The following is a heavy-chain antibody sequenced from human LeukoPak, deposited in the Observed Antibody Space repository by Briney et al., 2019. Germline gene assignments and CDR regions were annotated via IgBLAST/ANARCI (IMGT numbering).Heavy chain of an antibody. CDR2: ISPYNGNT. D-gene: IGHD6-13*01. J-gene: IGHJ6*03. CDR1: GYTFTSYG. Sequence: ASVKVSCKAPGYTFTSYGISWVRQAPGQGLEWMGSISPYNGNTNYAERLQGRVIMTTDTSTRTAYMELRSLRSDDTAVYYCARDFGAAAAGTDYYYYYYMDVWGKGTTVTVSS. CDR3: ARDFGAAAAGTDYYYYYYMDV. V-gene: IGHV1-18*04.